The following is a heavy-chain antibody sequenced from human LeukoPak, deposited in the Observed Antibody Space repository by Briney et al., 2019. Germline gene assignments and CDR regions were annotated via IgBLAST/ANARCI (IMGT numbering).Heavy chain of an antibody. CDR2: ISASGGST. J-gene: IGHJ5*02. Sequence: GGSLRLSCAASGFTFSSSAMSWVRQAPGKGLEWDSTISASGGSTYYAVSVKGRFTISRDDSENTLYLQMNSLRAEDTAVYYCAKGGGWFDPWGQGTLVTVSS. CDR1: GFTFSSSA. D-gene: IGHD2-15*01. CDR3: AKGGGWFDP. V-gene: IGHV3-23*01.